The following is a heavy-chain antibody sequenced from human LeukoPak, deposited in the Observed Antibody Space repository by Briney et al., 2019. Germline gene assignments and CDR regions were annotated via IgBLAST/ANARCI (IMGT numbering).Heavy chain of an antibody. CDR3: ASRARGHFDY. V-gene: IGHV4-34*01. CDR2: IYYSGST. Sequence: SETLSLTCDVYRGSFSGYFWSWIRQTPGKGLEWLGSIYYSGSTYYNPSLKSRVTISVDTSKNQFSLKLSSVTAADTAVYYCASRARGHFDYWGQGTLVTVSS. J-gene: IGHJ4*02. D-gene: IGHD6-25*01. CDR1: RGSFSGYF.